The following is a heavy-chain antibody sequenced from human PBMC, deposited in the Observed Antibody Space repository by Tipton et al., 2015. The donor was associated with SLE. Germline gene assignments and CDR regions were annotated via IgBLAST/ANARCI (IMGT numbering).Heavy chain of an antibody. Sequence: VQLVQSGGGLVQPGGSLRLSCAASGPTVTDNYMTWVRQAPGKGLEWVSILYSGGTTYYAGSVRGRFTISRDNSKNTLYLQMNSLRPEDTAVYYCARQMSDYFYDMDVWGQGTTVTVSS. CDR3: ARQMSDYFYDMDV. V-gene: IGHV3-53*04. D-gene: IGHD5-24*01. CDR1: GPTVTDNY. CDR2: LYSGGTT. J-gene: IGHJ6*02.